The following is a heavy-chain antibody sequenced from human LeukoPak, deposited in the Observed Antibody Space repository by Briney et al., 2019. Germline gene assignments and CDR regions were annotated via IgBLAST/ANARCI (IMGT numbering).Heavy chain of an antibody. CDR2: IKQDGSEK. Sequence: LPGGSLRLSCAASGFTFSSYWMSWVRQAPGKGLEWVANIKQDGSEKYYVDSVKGRFTISRDNAKNSLYLQMNSLRAEDTAVYYCARDQIPWQWLVEGYYSDYWGQGTLATVSS. J-gene: IGHJ4*02. D-gene: IGHD6-19*01. V-gene: IGHV3-7*01. CDR3: ARDQIPWQWLVEGYYSDY. CDR1: GFTFSSYW.